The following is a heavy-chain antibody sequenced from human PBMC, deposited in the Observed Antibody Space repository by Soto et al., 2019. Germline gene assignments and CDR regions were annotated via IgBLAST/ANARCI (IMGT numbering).Heavy chain of an antibody. CDR2: IDGSGGDI. D-gene: IGHD5-12*01. CDR3: AKEVVAAAYVETSPFDL. V-gene: IGHV3-23*01. Sequence: GXSLRHTCTDSEFIFLSDASSCDNQAPGTGLVWVSVIDGSGGDISLADSVKGRFTISRDNSKSTLFLHMSRLRAEDTGRYYCAKEVVAAAYVETSPFDLWGQGTLVTVSS. CDR1: EFIFLSDA. J-gene: IGHJ4*02.